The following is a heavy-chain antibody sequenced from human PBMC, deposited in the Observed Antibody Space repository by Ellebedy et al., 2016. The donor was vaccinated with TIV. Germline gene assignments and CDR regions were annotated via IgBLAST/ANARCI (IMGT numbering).Heavy chain of an antibody. CDR3: AKVVGGSYEY. V-gene: IGHV3-43*02. Sequence: GESLKISCVASGFAFEQYAMHWVRQAPGKGLEWVSLVSGDGGSRHYADSVQGRFTISRDNARNSLYLQMSSLRTEDTARYYCAKVVGGSYEYWGQGTLVSVSS. CDR2: VSGDGGSR. D-gene: IGHD3-10*01. CDR1: GFAFEQYA. J-gene: IGHJ4*02.